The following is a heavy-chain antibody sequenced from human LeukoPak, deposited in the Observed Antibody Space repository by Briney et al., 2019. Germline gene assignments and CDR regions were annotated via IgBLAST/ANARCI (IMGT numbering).Heavy chain of an antibody. V-gene: IGHV1-69*01. Sequence: ASVKVSCKASGGTFSSYAISWVRQAPGQGLEWMGGIIPIFGTANYAQKFQGRVTITADESTSTAYMELSSLRSEDTAVYYCARAPYSNYERSWFDPWGQGTLVTVSS. J-gene: IGHJ5*02. CDR2: IIPIFGTA. D-gene: IGHD4-11*01. CDR3: ARAPYSNYERSWFDP. CDR1: GGTFSSYA.